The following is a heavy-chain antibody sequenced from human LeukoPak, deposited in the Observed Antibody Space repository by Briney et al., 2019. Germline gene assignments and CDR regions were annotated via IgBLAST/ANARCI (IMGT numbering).Heavy chain of an antibody. D-gene: IGHD3-16*02. CDR2: INHSGST. J-gene: IGHJ4*02. CDR1: GGSFSGYY. V-gene: IGHV4-34*01. CDR3: ARRLNDYVWGSYRYHFDY. Sequence: SETLSLTCAVYGGSFSGYYWSWIRQPPGKGLEWVGEINHSGSTNYNPSLKSRVTISVDTSKNQFPLKLSSVTAADTAVYYCARRLNDYVWGSYRYHFDYWGQGTLVTVSS.